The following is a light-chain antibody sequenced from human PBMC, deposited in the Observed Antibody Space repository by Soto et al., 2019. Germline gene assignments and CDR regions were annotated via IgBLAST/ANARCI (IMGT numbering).Light chain of an antibody. CDR3: QQYARSPLIT. V-gene: IGKV3-20*01. CDR2: GAS. J-gene: IGKJ4*01. Sequence: EIVLTQSPGTLSLSPGERATLSCRASQSVSSSYLAWYQQKPGQAPRLLIYGASSRATGIPDRFSGSGSGTDFTLTISRLEAEDCAVYYCQQYARSPLITFGGGTKVEIK. CDR1: QSVSSSY.